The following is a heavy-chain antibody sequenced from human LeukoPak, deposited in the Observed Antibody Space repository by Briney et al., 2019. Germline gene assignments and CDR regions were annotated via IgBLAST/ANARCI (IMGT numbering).Heavy chain of an antibody. Sequence: ASVKVSCKASGYSFTSYYMHWVRQAPGQGLEWMGWINPNSGGTNYAQKFQGRVTMTRDTSISTAYMELSRLRSDDTAVYYCAREGAAAEDVNWFDPWGQGTLVTVSS. V-gene: IGHV1-2*02. CDR1: GYSFTSYY. D-gene: IGHD6-25*01. CDR2: INPNSGGT. J-gene: IGHJ5*02. CDR3: AREGAAAEDVNWFDP.